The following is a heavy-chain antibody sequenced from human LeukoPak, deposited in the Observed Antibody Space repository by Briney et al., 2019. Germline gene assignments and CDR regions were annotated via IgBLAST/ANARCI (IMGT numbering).Heavy chain of an antibody. CDR1: GYTFTSYG. CDR3: ARDPRPYCSSTSCYYGGDY. CDR2: ISAYNGNT. V-gene: IGHV1-18*01. D-gene: IGHD2-2*01. J-gene: IGHJ4*02. Sequence: ASVKVSCKASGYTFTSYGISWVRQAPGQGLEWMGWISAYNGNTNYAQKLQGRVTMTTDTSTSTAYMELRSLRSDDTAVYYCARDPRPYCSSTSCYYGGDYWGRGTLVTVSS.